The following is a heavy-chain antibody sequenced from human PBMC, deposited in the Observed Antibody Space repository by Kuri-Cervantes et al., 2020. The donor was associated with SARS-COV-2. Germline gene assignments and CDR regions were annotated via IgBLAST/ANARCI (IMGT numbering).Heavy chain of an antibody. Sequence: ASVKVSCKASGYTFTGYDINWVRQAPGQGLEWVGWMNLKIDISGSVKKFQGRVTMTRDTSTNTAYMELTSLGSQDTAVYYCARKTRGTFHLDYWGPGTPVTVSS. J-gene: IGHJ4*02. CDR2: MNLKIDIS. CDR1: GYTFTGYD. D-gene: IGHD1-26*01. V-gene: IGHV1-8*01. CDR3: ARKTRGTFHLDY.